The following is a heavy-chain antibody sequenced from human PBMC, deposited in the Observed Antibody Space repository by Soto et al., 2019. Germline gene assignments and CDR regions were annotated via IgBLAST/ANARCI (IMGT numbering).Heavy chain of an antibody. J-gene: IGHJ6*02. CDR1: VFTFSSNA. V-gene: IGHV3-23*01. CDR2: ISGGGSFT. Sequence: GGSLRLSCAASVFTFSSNAMSWVRQAPGKGLEWVSAISGGGSFTYYADSVKGRFTISRDNSKNTLHLQMKSLRAEDTAVYYCAKDLEIHLWEPEDRGYCTGGSCFYGVDVWGQGTTVTVSS. CDR3: AKDLEIHLWEPEDRGYCTGGSCFYGVDV. D-gene: IGHD2-15*01.